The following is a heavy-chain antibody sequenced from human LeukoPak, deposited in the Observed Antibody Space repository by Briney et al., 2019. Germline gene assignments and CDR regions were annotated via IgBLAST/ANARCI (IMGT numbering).Heavy chain of an antibody. Sequence: PGGSLRLSCAASGFTFSSYWMSWVRQAPGKGLEWVANIKQDGSEKYYVDSVKGRFTISRDNSKNTLYLQMYSLRAEDTAVYYCARLPAAINGYFDPWGQGTLVTVSS. CDR3: ARLPAAINGYFDP. D-gene: IGHD2-2*01. CDR2: IKQDGSEK. V-gene: IGHV3-7*03. CDR1: GFTFSSYW. J-gene: IGHJ5*02.